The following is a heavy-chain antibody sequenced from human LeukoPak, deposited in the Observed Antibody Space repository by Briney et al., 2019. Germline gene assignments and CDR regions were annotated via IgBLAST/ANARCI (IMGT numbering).Heavy chain of an antibody. CDR1: GYTFINHW. D-gene: IGHD6-13*01. Sequence: ASVKVSCKASGYTFINHWMHWVRQAPGQGLEWMGWISAYSGNTNYAQKLQGRVTMTTDTSTSPAYMELRSLRSDDTAVYYCARDLSSSSELDYWGQGTLVTVSS. V-gene: IGHV1-18*04. CDR3: ARDLSSSSELDY. J-gene: IGHJ4*02. CDR2: ISAYSGNT.